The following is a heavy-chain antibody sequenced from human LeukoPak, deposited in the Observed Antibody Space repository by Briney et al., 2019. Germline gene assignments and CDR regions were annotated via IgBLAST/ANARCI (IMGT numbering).Heavy chain of an antibody. Sequence: PSETLSLTCTVSGGSISSSNYYWTWLRQPAGKGLEWIGRIYTTGSPNFSPSLKSRVTISVETSTNQFSLKLTSVSAADTAVYYCARDRGITTARGVPSWFDPWGQGTLVTVSS. J-gene: IGHJ5*02. V-gene: IGHV4-61*02. CDR3: ARDRGITTARGVPSWFDP. CDR1: GGSISSSNYY. D-gene: IGHD3-10*01. CDR2: IYTTGSP.